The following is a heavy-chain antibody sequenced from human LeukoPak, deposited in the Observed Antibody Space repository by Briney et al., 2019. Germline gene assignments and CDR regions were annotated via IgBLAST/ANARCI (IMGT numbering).Heavy chain of an antibody. V-gene: IGHV1-2*02. CDR2: INPNSGGT. Sequence: ASVKVSCKASGYTFTGYYMHWVRQAPGQGLEWMGWINPNSGGTNYAQKFQGRVTMTRDTSISTAYMELSRLRSDDTAVYYCAREEVTTVTTGVAYYYYGMDAWGQGTTVTVSS. CDR3: AREEVTTVTTGVAYYYYGMDA. J-gene: IGHJ6*02. CDR1: GYTFTGYY. D-gene: IGHD4-17*01.